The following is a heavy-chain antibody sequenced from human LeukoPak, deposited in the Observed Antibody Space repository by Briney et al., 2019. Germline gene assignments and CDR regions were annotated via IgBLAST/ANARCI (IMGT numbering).Heavy chain of an antibody. J-gene: IGHJ4*02. Sequence: ASVKVSCKASGYTFTGYYMHWVRQAPGQGLEWMGWINPNSGGTNYAQKFQGRVTMTRDTSISTAYMELSRLRSDDTAVYYCARAKQYSSSWYGYDYWGQGTLVTVSS. V-gene: IGHV1-2*02. CDR3: ARAKQYSSSWYGYDY. D-gene: IGHD6-13*01. CDR2: INPNSGGT. CDR1: GYTFTGYY.